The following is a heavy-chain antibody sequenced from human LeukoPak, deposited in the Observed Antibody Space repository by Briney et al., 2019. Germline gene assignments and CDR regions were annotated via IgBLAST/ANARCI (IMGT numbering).Heavy chain of an antibody. Sequence: GGSLRLSCAASGFTFSSYAMSWVRQAPGKGLEWVSAISNNGGYTYYADSVQGRFTISRDNSKSTLCLQMNSLRAEDTAVYYCAKQLGYCSDGSCYFPYWGQGTLVTVFS. CDR3: AKQLGYCSDGSCYFPY. D-gene: IGHD2-15*01. V-gene: IGHV3-23*01. CDR2: ISNNGGYT. CDR1: GFTFSSYA. J-gene: IGHJ4*02.